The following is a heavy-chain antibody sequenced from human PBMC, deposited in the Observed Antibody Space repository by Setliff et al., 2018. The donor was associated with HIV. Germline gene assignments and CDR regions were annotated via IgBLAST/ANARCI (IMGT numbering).Heavy chain of an antibody. CDR1: GFTFSTYW. J-gene: IGHJ4*02. CDR3: ARDPTRRGAIAVAGEGDY. D-gene: IGHD6-19*01. V-gene: IGHV3-7*01. Sequence: GGSLRLSCAASGFTFSTYWMSWVRQAPGKGLEWVANIKQDGSEKYYVDSVKGRFTISRDNSKNTLYLQMNSLRAEDTAVYYCARDPTRRGAIAVAGEGDYWGQGTLVTVSS. CDR2: IKQDGSEK.